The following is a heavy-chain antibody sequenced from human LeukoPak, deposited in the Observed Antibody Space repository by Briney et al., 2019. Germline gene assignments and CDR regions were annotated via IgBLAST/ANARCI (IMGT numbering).Heavy chain of an antibody. Sequence: SETLSLTCSVSGYSINNGFYWDWIRQPPGRGLEWIRGMYYNGETYYNPSLKSRVHISPDTSKNHFSLKLSSVTAADTAVYYCARARRNVAEAMDWGQGTLVTVSS. D-gene: IGHD1-14*01. J-gene: IGHJ4*02. V-gene: IGHV4-38-2*01. CDR1: GYSINNGFY. CDR2: MYYNGET. CDR3: ARARRNVAEAMD.